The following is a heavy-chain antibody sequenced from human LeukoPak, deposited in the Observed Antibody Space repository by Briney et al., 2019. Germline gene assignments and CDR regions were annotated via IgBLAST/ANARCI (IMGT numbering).Heavy chain of an antibody. Sequence: SETLSLTCTVSGVSISAYYWTWIRQPAGKGLEWIGRIYTSGITNYNPSLESRLTMSLDTSKNQISLRLSSVTAADTAVYYCVRKDGDFWGQGTLVTVSS. CDR3: VRKDGDF. V-gene: IGHV4-4*07. CDR2: IYTSGIT. CDR1: GVSISAYY. J-gene: IGHJ4*02.